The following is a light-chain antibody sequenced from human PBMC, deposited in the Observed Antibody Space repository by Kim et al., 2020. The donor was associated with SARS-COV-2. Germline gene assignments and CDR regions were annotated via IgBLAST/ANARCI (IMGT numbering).Light chain of an antibody. CDR2: DAF. J-gene: IGKJ4*01. V-gene: IGKV3-11*01. Sequence: LSPGERATLSCRASQSVSSYLAWYQQKPGQAPRLLIYDAFNRATGIPARFSGSGSGTDFTLTISSLEPEDLAVYYCQHRSNWPLTFGGGTKVDIK. CDR1: QSVSSY. CDR3: QHRSNWPLT.